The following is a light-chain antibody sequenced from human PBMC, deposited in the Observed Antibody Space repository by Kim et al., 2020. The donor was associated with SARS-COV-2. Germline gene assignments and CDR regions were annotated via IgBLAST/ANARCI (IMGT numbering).Light chain of an antibody. CDR3: SSRTSSSTYV. Sequence: GQAITISCAGTSSDVGGYNYVSWYQQHPGKAPKLMIYDVTRRPSGVPDRFSGSKSGNTASLTISGLLAEDEADYYCSSRTSSSTYVFGTGTKVTVL. CDR1: SSDVGGYNY. V-gene: IGLV2-14*04. CDR2: DVT. J-gene: IGLJ1*01.